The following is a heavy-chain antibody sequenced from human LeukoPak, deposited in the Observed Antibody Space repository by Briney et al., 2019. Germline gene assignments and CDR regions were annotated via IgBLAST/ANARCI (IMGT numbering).Heavy chain of an antibody. CDR2: INSDGSST. CDR1: GFTFSRYW. V-gene: IGHV3-74*01. Sequence: GESLRLSCAASGFTFSRYWMHWVRQAPGKGLVWVSRINSDGSSTRYGDSVKGRFTISRDNAKNTLYLQMNSLRAEDTAVYYCARDYYDSSGYYGWGQGTLVTVSS. CDR3: ARDYYDSSGYYG. J-gene: IGHJ4*02. D-gene: IGHD3-22*01.